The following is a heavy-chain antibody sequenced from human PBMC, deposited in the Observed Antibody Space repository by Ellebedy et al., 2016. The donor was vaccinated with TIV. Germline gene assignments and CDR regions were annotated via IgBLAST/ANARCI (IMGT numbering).Heavy chain of an antibody. CDR1: GLSFSYYG. CDR2: ISNDGSYK. J-gene: IGHJ3*02. CDR3: ARDPVGVGPAFDI. D-gene: IGHD4-23*01. V-gene: IGHV3-30*03. Sequence: PGGSLRLSCAASGLSFSYYGMNWVRQAPGKGLEWVAVISNDGSYKNYADSVKGRFTISRDNSKDTLYLQVNSLRAEDTAVYYCARDPVGVGPAFDIWGQGTMVTVSS.